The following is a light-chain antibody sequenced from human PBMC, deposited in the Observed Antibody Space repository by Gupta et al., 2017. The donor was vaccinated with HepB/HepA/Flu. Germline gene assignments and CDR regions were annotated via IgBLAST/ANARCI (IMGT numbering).Light chain of an antibody. CDR2: DVT. J-gene: IGLJ3*02. Sequence: QSPLIQPASVSGPPGPSITLSCSRTNSDVGAYNYVSWYQQHPDKTPKLLIYDVTNRPSGVSDRFSGSKSGNTASLTISGLQAEDEADYYCSSYTDSTTLVFGGGTKLTVL. CDR1: NSDVGAYNY. CDR3: SSYTDSTTLV. V-gene: IGLV2-14*03.